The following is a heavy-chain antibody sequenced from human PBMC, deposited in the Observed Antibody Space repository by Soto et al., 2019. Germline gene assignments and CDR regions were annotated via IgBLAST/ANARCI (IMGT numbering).Heavy chain of an antibody. V-gene: IGHV3-21*02. CDR3: ARDPQQRLADSYYYGMDV. CDR2: ISGISSYI. J-gene: IGHJ6*02. Sequence: EVQLVESGGGLVKPGGSLRLSCAASGFTFSRYGMNWVRQAPGKGLELVSSISGISSYIYYADSVKGRFTVSRDNAKNSLYVQMTSLRAEDTAVYYCARDPQQRLADSYYYGMDVWGQGTTVIVSS. D-gene: IGHD6-25*01. CDR1: GFTFSRYG.